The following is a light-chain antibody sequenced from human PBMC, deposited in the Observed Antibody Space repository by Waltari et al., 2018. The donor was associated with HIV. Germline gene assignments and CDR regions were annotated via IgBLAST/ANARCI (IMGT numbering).Light chain of an antibody. CDR1: SRDVGSYNL. CDR2: EVS. J-gene: IGLJ1*01. V-gene: IGLV2-23*02. CDR3: CSYAGSSTYV. Sequence: QSALTQPASVSGSPGQSITISCTGTSRDVGSYNLVSWYQQHPRKAPKLMIYEVSKRPSAVSNRFSGSKSGNTASLTISGRQAEDEADYYCCSYAGSSTYVFGTGTKVTVL.